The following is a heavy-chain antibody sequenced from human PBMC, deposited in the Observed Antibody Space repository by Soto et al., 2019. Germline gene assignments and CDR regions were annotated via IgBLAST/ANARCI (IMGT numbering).Heavy chain of an antibody. CDR1: GFTFSGHG. Sequence: QVQLVESGGGVVQSGGSLRLSCAASGFTFSGHGMHWVRQAPGKGLEWVALIWFDGSKPDYADSVKGRFTISRDNSKNRLFLQMNSLGVDDTAVYFCARDSLLQGQITSLDYWGQGTLVTVSS. CDR2: IWFDGSKP. V-gene: IGHV3-33*01. CDR3: ARDSLLQGQITSLDY. J-gene: IGHJ4*02. D-gene: IGHD1-20*01.